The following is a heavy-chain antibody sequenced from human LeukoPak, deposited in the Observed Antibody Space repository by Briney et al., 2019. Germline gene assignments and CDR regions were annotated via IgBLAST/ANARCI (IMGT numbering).Heavy chain of an antibody. CDR1: GGSISSGSYY. J-gene: IGHJ4*02. CDR2: IYTSGST. CDR3: ARDRGGSSGWYGFDY. Sequence: SQTLSLTCAVSGGSISSGSYYWSWIRQPAGKGLEWIGRIYTSGSTNYNPSLKSRVTISVDTSKNQFSLKLSSVTAADTAVYYCARDRGGSSGWYGFDYWGQGTLVTVSS. V-gene: IGHV4-61*02. D-gene: IGHD6-19*01.